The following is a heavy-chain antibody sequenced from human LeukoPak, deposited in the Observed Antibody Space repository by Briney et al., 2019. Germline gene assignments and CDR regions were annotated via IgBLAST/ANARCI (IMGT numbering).Heavy chain of an antibody. Sequence: ASVKISCKASGYAFTGYFLNWMRQAPGQGLEWMGWINPNSGGTNYAQKFQGRVTMTRDTSISTAYMELSRLRSDDTAVYYCARDRMGERATIYWGQGTLVTVSS. CDR1: GYAFTGYF. CDR3: ARDRMGERATIY. V-gene: IGHV1-2*02. J-gene: IGHJ4*02. CDR2: INPNSGGT. D-gene: IGHD5-24*01.